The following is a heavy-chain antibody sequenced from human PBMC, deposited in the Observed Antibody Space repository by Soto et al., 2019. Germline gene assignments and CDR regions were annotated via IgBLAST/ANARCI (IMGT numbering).Heavy chain of an antibody. D-gene: IGHD4-17*01. CDR1: GFAVSNSY. V-gene: IGHV3-53*02. Sequence: EVQLVETGGGLIQPGGSLSLSCAASGFAVSNSYMSWVRQAPGKGLEWVSVIYADGTTHSADSVRGRFTISRDSSRNTVYLQMHNLRAEDTAVYYCARDWNGDSVIEHWGQGTLVTVSS. J-gene: IGHJ1*01. CDR2: IYADGTT. CDR3: ARDWNGDSVIEH.